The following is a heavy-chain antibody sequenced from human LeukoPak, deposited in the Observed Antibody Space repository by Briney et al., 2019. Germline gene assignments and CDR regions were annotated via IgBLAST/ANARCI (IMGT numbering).Heavy chain of an antibody. CDR2: INPNTGGT. CDR3: ASLPNEDIVVVPAALSN. D-gene: IGHD2-2*01. J-gene: IGHJ4*02. V-gene: IGHV1-2*02. CDR1: GYTFTGYY. Sequence: ASVKVSCKASGYTFTGYYMHWVRQAPGQGLEWMGWINPNTGGTDYAQNFQGRVTMTRDTSISTAHMELSRLRPDDTAVYYCASLPNEDIVVVPAALSNWGQGTLVTVSS.